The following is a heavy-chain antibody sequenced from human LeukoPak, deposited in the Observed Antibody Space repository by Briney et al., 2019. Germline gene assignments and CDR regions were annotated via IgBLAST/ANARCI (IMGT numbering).Heavy chain of an antibody. Sequence: PGGSLRLSCAASGFSFKDAWMSWVRQAPGKGLEWVGRIKSKYNGETTDYAAAVKDRFIISRDDSRSRLYLQMNRLKTEDTAVYYCTTDSRITIFYWGQGTLVTVSS. CDR2: IKSKYNGETT. J-gene: IGHJ4*02. CDR3: TTDSRITIFY. V-gene: IGHV3-15*01. CDR1: GFSFKDAW. D-gene: IGHD3-9*01.